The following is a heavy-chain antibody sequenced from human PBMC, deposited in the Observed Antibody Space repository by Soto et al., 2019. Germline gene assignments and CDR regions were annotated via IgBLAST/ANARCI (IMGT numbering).Heavy chain of an antibody. CDR1: GGTFSSYA. D-gene: IGHD5-12*01. V-gene: IGHV1-69*13. J-gene: IGHJ4*02. CDR2: IIPIFGTA. CDR3: ARADGYNVHPDCPFDY. Sequence: AASVKVSCKASGGTFSSYAISWVRQAPGQGLEWMGGIIPIFGTANYAQKFQGRVTITADESTSTAYMELSSLRSEDTAVYYCARADGYNVHPDCPFDYWGQGTLVTVSS.